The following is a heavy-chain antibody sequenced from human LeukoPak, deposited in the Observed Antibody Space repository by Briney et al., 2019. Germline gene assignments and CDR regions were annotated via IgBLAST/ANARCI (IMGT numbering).Heavy chain of an antibody. Sequence: SVKVSCKASGYTFTGYYMHWVRQAPGQGLEWMGRIIPILGIANYAQKFQGRVTITADKSTSTAYMELSSLRSEDTAVYYCARDFPGIAVAGTPRPWGQGTLVTVSS. V-gene: IGHV1-69*04. CDR1: GYTFTGYY. CDR3: ARDFPGIAVAGTPRP. D-gene: IGHD6-19*01. CDR2: IIPILGIA. J-gene: IGHJ4*02.